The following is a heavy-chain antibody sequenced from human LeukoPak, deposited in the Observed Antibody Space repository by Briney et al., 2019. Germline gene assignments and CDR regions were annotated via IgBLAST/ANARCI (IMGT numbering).Heavy chain of an antibody. CDR3: ATGYSSSSGGDY. CDR1: GFTFTSYS. J-gene: IGHJ4*02. V-gene: IGHV3-21*01. CDR2: ISSSSSYI. D-gene: IGHD6-6*01. Sequence: GGSLRLSCAASGFTFTSYSMNWVRQAPGKGLEWVSSISSSSSYIYYADSVKGRFTISRDNAKNSLYLQMNSLRAEDTAVYYCATGYSSSSGGDYWGQGTLVTVSS.